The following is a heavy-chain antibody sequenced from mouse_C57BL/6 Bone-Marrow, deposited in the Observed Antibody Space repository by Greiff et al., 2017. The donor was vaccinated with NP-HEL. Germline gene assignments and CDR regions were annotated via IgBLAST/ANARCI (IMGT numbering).Heavy chain of an antibody. CDR2: INPSTGGT. J-gene: IGHJ3*01. Sequence: VQLQQSGPELVKPGASVKISCKASGYSFTGYYMNWVKQSPEKSLEWIGEINPSTGGTTYNQKFKGKATLTVDKSSSTAYMELNSLTSEDSAVYYCARPDYGAYWGQGTLVTVSA. CDR3: ARPDYGAY. CDR1: GYSFTGYY. D-gene: IGHD1-1*01. V-gene: IGHV1-42*01.